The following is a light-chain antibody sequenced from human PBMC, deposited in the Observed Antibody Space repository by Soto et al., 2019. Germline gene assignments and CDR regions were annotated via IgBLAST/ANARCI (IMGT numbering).Light chain of an antibody. CDR3: QQYKIWPEG. Sequence: EIVMTQSPATLSVSPGKRPPLSCRPIRSLGGTLAWYQQKPGQAPRLLIYGASTRATAIPARFSGSGSGTEFTLTISSLQSEDFAIYYCQQYKIWPEGFGGGTKVEIK. V-gene: IGKV3-15*01. J-gene: IGKJ4*01. CDR2: GAS. CDR1: RSLGGT.